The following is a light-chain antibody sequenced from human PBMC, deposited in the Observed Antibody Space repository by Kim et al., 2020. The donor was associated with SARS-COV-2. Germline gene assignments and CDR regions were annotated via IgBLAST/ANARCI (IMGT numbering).Light chain of an antibody. J-gene: IGKJ5*01. V-gene: IGKV1-16*02. CDR3: QQYHSYPIT. CDR2: AAS. CDR1: QDISNY. Sequence: SCVGDIGTITCRASQDISNYLAWFQQKPGKAPKSLIYAASSLHTGVPSKFSGSKSGTDFTLTINSLQPEDFATYYCQQYHSYPITFGQGTRLEIK.